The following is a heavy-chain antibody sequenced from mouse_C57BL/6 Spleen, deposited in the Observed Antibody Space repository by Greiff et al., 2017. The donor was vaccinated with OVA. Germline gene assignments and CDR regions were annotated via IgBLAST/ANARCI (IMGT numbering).Heavy chain of an antibody. J-gene: IGHJ4*01. CDR1: GYAFTNYL. Sequence: QVQLQQSGAELVRPGTSVKVSCKASGYAFTNYLIEWVKQRPGQGLEWIGVINPGSGGTNYNEKFKGKATLTADKSSSTAYMQLSSLTSEDSAVYFCARHYDGMDYWGQGTSVTVSS. CDR2: INPGSGGT. D-gene: IGHD1-2*01. CDR3: ARHYDGMDY. V-gene: IGHV1-54*01.